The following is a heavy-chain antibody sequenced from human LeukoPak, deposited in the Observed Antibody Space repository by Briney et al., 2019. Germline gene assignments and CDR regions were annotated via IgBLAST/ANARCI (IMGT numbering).Heavy chain of an antibody. Sequence: PGGSLRLSCAASGFTFSSYSMNWVRQAPGKGLEWVSSISSSSSYIYYADSVKGRFTISRDNSKNTLYLQMNSLRAEDTAVYYCAKDRGYSSSPDFDYWGQGTLVTVSS. CDR3: AKDRGYSSSPDFDY. CDR1: GFTFSSYS. D-gene: IGHD6-6*01. CDR2: ISSSSSYI. J-gene: IGHJ4*02. V-gene: IGHV3-21*04.